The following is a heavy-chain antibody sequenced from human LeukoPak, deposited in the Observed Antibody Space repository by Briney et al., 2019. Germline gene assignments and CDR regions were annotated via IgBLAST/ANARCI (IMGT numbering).Heavy chain of an antibody. Sequence: PSETLSLTCAVYGGSFSDYYWSWIRQPPGKGLEWIGEINHSGSTNYNPSLKSRVTISVDTSKNQFSLKLSSVTAADTAVYYCARDLRGVVAAPTEGDWFDPWGQGTLVTVSS. J-gene: IGHJ5*02. CDR2: INHSGST. CDR1: GGSFSDYY. V-gene: IGHV4-34*01. D-gene: IGHD2-15*01. CDR3: ARDLRGVVAAPTEGDWFDP.